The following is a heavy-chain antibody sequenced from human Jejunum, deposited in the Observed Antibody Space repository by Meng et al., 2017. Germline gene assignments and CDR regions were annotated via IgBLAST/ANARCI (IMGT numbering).Heavy chain of an antibody. CDR1: GFTFSNSY. CDR3: ARGRTWLY. J-gene: IGHJ4*02. V-gene: IGHV3-11*01. Sequence: GGSLRLSCAASGFTFSNSYMSWIRQAPGKGLEWVSYITKTGSAMYYADSVKGRFTISRDNAKNSLYLQMNSLRAEDTAVYYCARGRTWLYWGQGSLVTVSS. CDR2: ITKTGSAM. D-gene: IGHD5-12*01.